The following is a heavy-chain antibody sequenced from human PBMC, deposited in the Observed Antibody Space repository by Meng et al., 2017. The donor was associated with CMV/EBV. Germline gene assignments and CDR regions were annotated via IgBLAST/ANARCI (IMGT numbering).Heavy chain of an antibody. V-gene: IGHV4-31*03. CDR3: ARAMVRGVIRPGFDP. CDR2: IYYSGST. D-gene: IGHD3-10*01. J-gene: IGHJ5*02. Sequence: SETLSLTCTVSGGSISSGGYYWSWIRQRPGKGLEWIGYIYYSGSTYYNPSLKSRVTISVDTSKNQFSLKLSSVTAADTAVYYCARAMVRGVIRPGFDPWGQGTLVTVSS. CDR1: GGSISSGGYY.